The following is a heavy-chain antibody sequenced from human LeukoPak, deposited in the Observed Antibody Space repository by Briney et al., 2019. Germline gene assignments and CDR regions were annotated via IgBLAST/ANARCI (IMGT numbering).Heavy chain of an antibody. D-gene: IGHD3-10*01. V-gene: IGHV4-4*07. CDR1: GGSISSYY. CDR3: ARSVRGVIGAYYYYYMDV. CDR2: IYISGST. J-gene: IGHJ6*03. Sequence: PSETLSLTCTVSGGSISSYYWSWIRQPAGKGLEWIGRIYISGSTNYNPSLKSRVTMSVDTSKNQFSLKLSSVTAADTAVYYCARSVRGVIGAYYYYYMDVWGKGTTVTISS.